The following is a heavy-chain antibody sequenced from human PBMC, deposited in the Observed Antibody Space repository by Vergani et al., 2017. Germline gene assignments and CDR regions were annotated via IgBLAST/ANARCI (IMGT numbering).Heavy chain of an antibody. CDR3: ARDLAPGIAAAGTGY. D-gene: IGHD6-13*01. V-gene: IGHV3-30*04. CDR2: ISYDGSNK. CDR1: GFTFSSYA. Sequence: VQLLESGGGLVQPGGSLRLSCAASGFTFSSYAMSWVRQAPGKGLEWVAIISYDGSNKYYADSVKGRFTISRDNSKNTLYLQMNSLRAEDTAVYYCARDLAPGIAAAGTGYWGQGTLVTVSS. J-gene: IGHJ4*02.